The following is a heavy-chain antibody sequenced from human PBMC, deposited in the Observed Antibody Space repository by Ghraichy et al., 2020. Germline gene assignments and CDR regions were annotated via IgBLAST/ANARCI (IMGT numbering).Heavy chain of an antibody. CDR3: GREPREPIAVAGDYYFYGMDV. CDR1: GYTFTGYY. J-gene: IGHJ6*02. Sequence: ASVKVSCKASGYTFTGYYMHWVRQAPGQGLEWMGWINPKSGGTNYAQKFQGWVTMTRDTSISTAYMELSRLRSDDTAVYFCGREPREPIAVAGDYYFYGMDVWGQGTTVTVSS. CDR2: INPKSGGT. D-gene: IGHD6-19*01. V-gene: IGHV1-2*04.